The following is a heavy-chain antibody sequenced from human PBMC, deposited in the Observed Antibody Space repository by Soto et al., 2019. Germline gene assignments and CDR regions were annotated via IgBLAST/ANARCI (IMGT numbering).Heavy chain of an antibody. J-gene: IGHJ3*01. Sequence: GGSLRLSCATSGFTFRDYYFSWIRQSPGKGLEWISYISHSGKTIYYADSVKGRFTISRDDAKNTLYLQMNSLRAEDTAMYYCTRRDSGAFDVWGHGTMVTVSS. CDR3: TRRDSGAFDV. CDR2: ISHSGKTI. V-gene: IGHV3-11*01. CDR1: GFTFRDYY.